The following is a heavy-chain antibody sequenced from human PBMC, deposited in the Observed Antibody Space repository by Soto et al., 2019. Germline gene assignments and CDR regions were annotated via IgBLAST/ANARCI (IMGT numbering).Heavy chain of an antibody. CDR3: ASGVSGPLLDYYYGMDV. CDR2: IIPIFGTA. CDR1: GGTFSSYA. V-gene: IGHV1-69*06. J-gene: IGHJ6*02. Sequence: QVQLVQSGAEVKKPGSSVKVSCKASGGTFSSYAISWVRQAPRQGLEWMGGIIPIFGTANYAQKFQGRVTITADKSTSTAYMELSSLRSEDTAVYYCASGVSGPLLDYYYGMDVWGQGTTVTVSS. D-gene: IGHD1-26*01.